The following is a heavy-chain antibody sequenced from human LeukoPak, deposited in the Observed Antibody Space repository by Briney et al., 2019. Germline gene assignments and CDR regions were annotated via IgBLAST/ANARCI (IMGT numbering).Heavy chain of an antibody. D-gene: IGHD6-6*01. CDR1: GFTFDDYA. Sequence: GRSLRLSCAASGFTFDDYAMHWVRQAPGKGLKWVSGISWNSGSIGYADSVKGRFTISRDNAKNSLYLQMNSLRAEDMALYYCAKGAYSSSSYFDYWGQGTLVTVSS. J-gene: IGHJ4*02. V-gene: IGHV3-9*03. CDR3: AKGAYSSSSYFDY. CDR2: ISWNSGSI.